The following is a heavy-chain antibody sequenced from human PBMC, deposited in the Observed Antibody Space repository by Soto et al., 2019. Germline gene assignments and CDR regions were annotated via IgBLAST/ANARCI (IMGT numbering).Heavy chain of an antibody. CDR1: GFTFSTYE. D-gene: IGHD4-4*01. Sequence: PGGSLRLSCVVSGFTFSTYEMNWVRQAPGKGLEWVSYITARGSITYYAASVKGRFTTSRDNAKDSVYLEIDSLRPEDTAMYYCARGRRSSSNCQLDYWGQGALVTVSS. V-gene: IGHV3-48*03. CDR2: ITARGSIT. J-gene: IGHJ4*02. CDR3: ARGRRSSSNCQLDY.